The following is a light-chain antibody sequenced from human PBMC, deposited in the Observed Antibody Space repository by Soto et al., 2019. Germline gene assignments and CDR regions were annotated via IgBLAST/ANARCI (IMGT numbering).Light chain of an antibody. V-gene: IGKV1-5*03. CDR1: QSFSTY. CDR3: QQYNGYTWT. CDR2: KAS. Sequence: DIQMTQSPSTLSAFVGDRVTITCRASQSFSTYLAWYQQKPGKAPKLLIYKASSLQSGVPSRFSGSGSGTEFTLTISSLQPDDFATYYCQQYNGYTWTFGLGTKVDSK. J-gene: IGKJ1*01.